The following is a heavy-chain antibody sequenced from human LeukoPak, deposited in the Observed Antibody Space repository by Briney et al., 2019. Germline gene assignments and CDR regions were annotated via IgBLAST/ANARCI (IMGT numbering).Heavy chain of an antibody. V-gene: IGHV3-33*06. CDR3: AKEIFSGLLYIDY. Sequence: GGSLRLSCAASGFTFSGYGMHWVRQAPGKGLEWVAVIWYDGSNKYYADSVKGRITISSDNSKNTVYLQMNSLRPEDMAVYYCAKEIFSGLLYIDYWGQGTLVTVSS. CDR1: GFTFSGYG. D-gene: IGHD5-12*01. J-gene: IGHJ4*02. CDR2: IWYDGSNK.